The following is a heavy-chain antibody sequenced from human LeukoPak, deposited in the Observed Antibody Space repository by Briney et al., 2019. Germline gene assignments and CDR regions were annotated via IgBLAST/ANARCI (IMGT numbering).Heavy chain of an antibody. Sequence: ASVKVSCKASGYTFTNYDINWVRQATGQGLEWMGWMNPDSGNTGYAQKFQGRVTITRDTSISTAYMELSRLRSDDTAVYYCARETVYCTNGVCLGDAFDIWGQGTMVTVSS. D-gene: IGHD2-8*01. J-gene: IGHJ3*02. CDR1: GYTFTNYD. CDR2: MNPDSGNT. V-gene: IGHV1-8*03. CDR3: ARETVYCTNGVCLGDAFDI.